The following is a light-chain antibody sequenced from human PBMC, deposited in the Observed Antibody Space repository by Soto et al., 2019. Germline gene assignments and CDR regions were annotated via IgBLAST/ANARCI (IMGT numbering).Light chain of an antibody. CDR2: DVT. Sequence: QSALTQPPSASGSPGQSVAISCTGTSSDVGGYNYVSWYQQHPGTAPKLMIYDVTKRPSGVPDRFSGSKSDNTASLTGSGLQAEDEADYYCSSYAGSNNLVFGGGTKLTVL. CDR1: SSDVGGYNY. J-gene: IGLJ2*01. CDR3: SSYAGSNNLV. V-gene: IGLV2-8*01.